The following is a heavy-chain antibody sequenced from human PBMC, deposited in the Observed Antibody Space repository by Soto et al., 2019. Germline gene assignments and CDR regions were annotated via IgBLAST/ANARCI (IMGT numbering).Heavy chain of an antibody. CDR2: INGDGRTI. V-gene: IGHV3-74*01. D-gene: IGHD2-15*01. CDR3: VRWPGS. CDR1: GFGFTWDW. J-gene: IGHJ5*01. Sequence: EVQLVESGGGLVQPGGSLRLSCAASGFGFTWDWMHWVRQAPGKGLVWVSRINGDGRTINYADSVKGRFTISRDNAKNTVYLHMSSLRVEGRVIYVCVRWPGSWGQGSRVTATS.